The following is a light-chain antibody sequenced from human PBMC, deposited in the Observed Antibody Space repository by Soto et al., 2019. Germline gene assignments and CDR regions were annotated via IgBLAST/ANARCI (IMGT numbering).Light chain of an antibody. J-gene: IGLJ2*01. CDR3: GTWYTSLSGHVV. CDR2: DNN. CDR1: SSNIGNNY. Sequence: QSVLTQPPSVSAAPGQTVTISCSGSSSNIGNNYVSWYQQLPGTAPKLLIYDNNNRPSGIPDRFSGSKSGTSATLGITGLQTGDEADYYCGTWYTSLSGHVVFGGGTKLTVL. V-gene: IGLV1-51*01.